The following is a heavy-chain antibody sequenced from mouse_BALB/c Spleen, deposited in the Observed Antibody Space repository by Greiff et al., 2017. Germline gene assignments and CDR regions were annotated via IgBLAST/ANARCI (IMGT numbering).Heavy chain of an antibody. CDR1: GYTFTSYW. Sequence: VQLKQSGTVLARPGASVKMSCKASGYTFTSYWMHWVKQRPGQGLEWIGAIYPGNSDTSYNQKFKGKAKLTAVTSTSTAYMELSSLTNEDSAVYYCTYYYYGSSYELDCFDYWGQGTTLTVSS. CDR3: TYYYYGSSYELDCFDY. D-gene: IGHD1-1*01. V-gene: IGHV1-5*01. J-gene: IGHJ2*01. CDR2: IYPGNSDT.